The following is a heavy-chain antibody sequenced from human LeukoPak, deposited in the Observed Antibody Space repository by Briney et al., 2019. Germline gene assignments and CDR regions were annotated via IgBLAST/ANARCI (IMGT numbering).Heavy chain of an antibody. CDR2: LYYRGSA. V-gene: IGHV4-39*01. CDR3: ARHLRGTGWYFMHY. Sequence: SETLSLTCIVSGGSISSDSYYWAWIRQPPGKGLQWIGSLYYRGSAYYDSSLKRRVTISGDTSQNQFFLKLSSVTAADTAVYYCARHLRGTGWYFMHYWGQGALVTVSS. D-gene: IGHD6-19*01. J-gene: IGHJ4*02. CDR1: GGSISSDSYY.